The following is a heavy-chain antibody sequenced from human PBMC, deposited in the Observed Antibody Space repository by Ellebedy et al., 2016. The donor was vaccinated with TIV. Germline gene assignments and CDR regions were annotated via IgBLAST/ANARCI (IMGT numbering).Heavy chain of an antibody. Sequence: ESLKISCAASGFTVSSNYMSWVRQAPGKGLEWVSVIYSGGSTYYADSVKGRFTISRDNSKNTLYLQMNSLRAEDTAVYYCARDLSSSGYFDAFDIWGQGTMVTVSS. D-gene: IGHD3-22*01. J-gene: IGHJ3*02. CDR3: ARDLSSSGYFDAFDI. CDR1: GFTVSSNY. CDR2: IYSGGST. V-gene: IGHV3-66*01.